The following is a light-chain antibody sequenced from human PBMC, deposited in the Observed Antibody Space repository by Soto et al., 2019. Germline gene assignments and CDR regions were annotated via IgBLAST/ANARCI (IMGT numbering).Light chain of an antibody. V-gene: IGKV3-15*01. CDR2: GAS. CDR1: QSVSSN. CDR3: QQYKNWPSWT. Sequence: EIVMTQSPATLSVSPGERATLSCRASQSVSSNLAWYQQKPGQAPRLLIYGASTRATGIPARFSGSWSGTEFTITISSLQSEDFAVSYCQQYKNWPSWTFGQGNKVEIK. J-gene: IGKJ1*01.